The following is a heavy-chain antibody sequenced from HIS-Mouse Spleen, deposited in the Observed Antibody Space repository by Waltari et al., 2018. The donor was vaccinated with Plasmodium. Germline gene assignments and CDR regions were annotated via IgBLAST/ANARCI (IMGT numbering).Heavy chain of an antibody. D-gene: IGHD6-6*01. CDR3: ARGMKSSSSAFDI. Sequence: EVQLVESGGGLIQPGGSLRLSCAASGFTVSSNYMSWVRQAPGKGLDWVSGIYGGGRTYYADSVKGPFTISRDNSKNTLYLQMNSLRAEDTAVYYCARGMKSSSSAFDIWGQGTMVTVSS. CDR2: IYGGGRT. CDR1: GFTVSSNY. J-gene: IGHJ3*02. V-gene: IGHV3-53*01.